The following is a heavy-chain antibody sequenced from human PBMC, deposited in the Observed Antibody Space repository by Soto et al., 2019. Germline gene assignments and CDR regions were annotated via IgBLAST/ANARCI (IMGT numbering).Heavy chain of an antibody. CDR1: GFSFSSIGEG. J-gene: IGHJ6*02. V-gene: IGHV2-5*02. Sequence: QITLKESGPTLVKPTQTLTLTCTFPGFSFSSIGEGVGWIRQPPGKALEWLALIYWDDDKRYSPSLKSRLTITKATSQNQVVLTMTNMDPVDTATYYCVQSRCGGDCLQSYSSHSYYGLDVWGQGTTVTVSS. D-gene: IGHD2-21*02. CDR2: IYWDDDK. CDR3: VQSRCGGDCLQSYSSHSYYGLDV.